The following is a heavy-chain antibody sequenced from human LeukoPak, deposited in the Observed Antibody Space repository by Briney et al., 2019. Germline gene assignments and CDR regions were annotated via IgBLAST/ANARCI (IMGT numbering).Heavy chain of an antibody. V-gene: IGHV4-30-4*08. CDR1: GGSISSGDYY. CDR3: ARVSLPPYYYDSSGYSRFGY. Sequence: SETLSLTCTVSGGSISSGDYYWSWIRQPPGKGLGWIGYIYYSGSTYYNPSPKSRVTISVDTSKNQFSLKLSSVTAADTAVYYCARVSLPPYYYDSSGYSRFGYWGQGTLVTVSS. J-gene: IGHJ4*02. D-gene: IGHD3-22*01. CDR2: IYYSGST.